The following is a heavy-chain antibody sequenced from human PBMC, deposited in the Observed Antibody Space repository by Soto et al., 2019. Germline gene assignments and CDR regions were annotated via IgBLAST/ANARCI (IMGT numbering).Heavy chain of an antibody. CDR1: GFTFSSYA. J-gene: IGHJ4*02. D-gene: IGHD3-3*01. CDR2: ISYDGSNK. Sequence: QSGGSLRLSCAASGFTFSSYAMHWVRQAPGKGLEWVAVISYDGSNKYYADSVKGRFTISRDNSKNTLYLQMNSLRAEDTAVYYCARDAYYDFWSGLDYWGQGTLVTVSS. V-gene: IGHV3-30-3*01. CDR3: ARDAYYDFWSGLDY.